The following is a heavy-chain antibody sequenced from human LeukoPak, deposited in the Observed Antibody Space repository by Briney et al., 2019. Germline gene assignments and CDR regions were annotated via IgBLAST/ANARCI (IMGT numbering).Heavy chain of an antibody. J-gene: IGHJ2*01. D-gene: IGHD2-15*01. CDR2: IYYSGST. Sequence: SETLSLTCTVSGGSISSYYWSWIRQPPGKGLEWIGYIYYSGSTNYNPSLKSRVTISVDTSKNQFSLKLSSVTAADTAVYYCAGYSGEPQGPVWYFDLWGRGTLVTVSS. V-gene: IGHV4-59*08. CDR3: AGYSGEPQGPVWYFDL. CDR1: GGSISSYY.